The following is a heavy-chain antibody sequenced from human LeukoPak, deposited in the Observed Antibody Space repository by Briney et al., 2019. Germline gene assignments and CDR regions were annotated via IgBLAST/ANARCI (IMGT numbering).Heavy chain of an antibody. CDR2: VNTDGSST. J-gene: IGHJ4*02. CDR1: GFTFSSYW. D-gene: IGHD3-9*01. Sequence: GGSLRLSCAASGFTFSSYWMHWVRQAPGKGLVWVSRVNTDGSSTTYADSVKGRFTISRDNAKNTLYLQMNSLRAEDTAVYYCAREGILTGYSQGFDYWGQGTLVSVSS. V-gene: IGHV3-74*03. CDR3: AREGILTGYSQGFDY.